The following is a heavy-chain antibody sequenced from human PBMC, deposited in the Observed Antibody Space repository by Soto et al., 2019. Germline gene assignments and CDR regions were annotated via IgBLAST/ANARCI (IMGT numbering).Heavy chain of an antibody. CDR3: TTTVLLVYATAPASNFDV. CDR1: GFSVSNAW. D-gene: IGHD2-8*01. CDR2: IKSKKDSGTT. V-gene: IGHV3-15*01. J-gene: IGHJ3*01. Sequence: GGSLRLSCAASGFSVSNAWVSWVRQAPGKGLEWLGQIKSKKDSGTTDYAEPVKGRFIISRDDSENTLYLQMNNLKTEDTAVYYCTTTVLLVYATAPASNFDVWGQGTLVTVSS.